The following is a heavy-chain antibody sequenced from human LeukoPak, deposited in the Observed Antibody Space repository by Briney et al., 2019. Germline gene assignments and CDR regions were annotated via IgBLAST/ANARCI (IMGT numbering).Heavy chain of an antibody. J-gene: IGHJ3*02. D-gene: IGHD6-6*01. V-gene: IGHV3-21*01. CDR3: ARETGYRSSAGAFDI. Sequence: SGGSLRLSCAASGFTFGTYWMNWVRQAPGKGLEWVSSISSSSSYIYYADSVKGRFTISRDNAKNSLYLQMNSLRAEDTAVYYCARETGYRSSAGAFDIWGQGTMVTVSS. CDR2: ISSSSSYI. CDR1: GFTFGTYW.